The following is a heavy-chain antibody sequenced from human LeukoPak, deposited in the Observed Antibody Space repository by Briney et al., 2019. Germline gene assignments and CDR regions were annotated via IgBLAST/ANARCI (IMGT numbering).Heavy chain of an antibody. J-gene: IGHJ3*02. D-gene: IGHD2-21*02. Sequence: GGSLRLSCAASGFIISTYGMHWVRQAPGKGLEWVAFIRYDESEKYYAVSVKGRFAISRDNSKNTLFLQMDSLRPEDTAVYHCAVLDKRDDAFDIWGQGTMVTVSS. CDR3: AVLDKRDDAFDI. V-gene: IGHV3-30*02. CDR2: IRYDESEK. CDR1: GFIISTYG.